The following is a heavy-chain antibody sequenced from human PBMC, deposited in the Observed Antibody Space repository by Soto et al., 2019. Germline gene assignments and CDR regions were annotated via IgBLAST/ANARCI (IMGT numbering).Heavy chain of an antibody. CDR3: ARHVALRDDFAARTHLRNYYYYYGMDV. D-gene: IGHD3-3*01. CDR1: GYSFTSYW. Sequence: GESLKISCKGSGYSFTSYWIGWVRQMPGKGLEWMGIIYPGDSDTRYSPSFQGQVTISADKSISTAYLQWSSLKASDTAMYYCARHVALRDDFAARTHLRNYYYYYGMDVWGQGTTVTVSS. J-gene: IGHJ6*02. CDR2: IYPGDSDT. V-gene: IGHV5-51*01.